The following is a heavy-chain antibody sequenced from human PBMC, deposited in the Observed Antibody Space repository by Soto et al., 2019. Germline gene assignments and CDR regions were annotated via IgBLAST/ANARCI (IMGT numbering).Heavy chain of an antibody. J-gene: IGHJ4*02. CDR2: ISYDGSSK. CDR1: GFTFSSYG. CDR3: AKGPAYYYDSSTDY. D-gene: IGHD3-22*01. Sequence: QVQLVESGGGVVQPGRSLRLSCAASGFTFSSYGMHWVRQAPGKGLEWVAVISYDGSSKYYADSVKGRFTISRDNSKNTLYLQMNSLRAEDTAVYYCAKGPAYYYDSSTDYWGQGTLVTVSS. V-gene: IGHV3-30*18.